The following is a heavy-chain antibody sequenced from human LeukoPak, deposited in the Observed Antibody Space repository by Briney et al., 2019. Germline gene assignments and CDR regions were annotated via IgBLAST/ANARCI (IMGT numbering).Heavy chain of an antibody. Sequence: GGSLRLSCAASGFTFSSYWMSWVRQAPGKGLEWVANIKQDGSEKYYVDSVKGRFTISRDNAKNSLYLQMNSLRAEDTAVYYCARRVREYQLPLGAFDIWGQGTMVTVSS. D-gene: IGHD2-2*01. CDR3: ARRVREYQLPLGAFDI. J-gene: IGHJ3*02. CDR1: GFTFSSYW. CDR2: IKQDGSEK. V-gene: IGHV3-7*01.